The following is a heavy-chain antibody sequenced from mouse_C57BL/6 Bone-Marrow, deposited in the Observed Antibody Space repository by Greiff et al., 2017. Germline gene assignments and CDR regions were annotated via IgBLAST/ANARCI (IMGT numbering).Heavy chain of an antibody. V-gene: IGHV5-6*01. J-gene: IGHJ4*01. CDR1: GYTFSSYG. CDR2: ISSGGSYT. D-gene: IGHD1-1*01. Sequence: EVQLVESGGDLVKPGVSLKLSCAASGYTFSSYGMSWVRQTPDKRLEWVATISSGGSYTYYPDSVKGRFTISRDNAKNTLYLQMSSLKSEDTAMYYCARTTTVVDYAMDYWGQGTSVTVSA. CDR3: ARTTTVVDYAMDY.